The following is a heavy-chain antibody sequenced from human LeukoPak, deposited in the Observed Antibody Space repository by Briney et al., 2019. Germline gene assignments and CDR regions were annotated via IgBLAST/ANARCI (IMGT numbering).Heavy chain of an antibody. V-gene: IGHV1-69*13. CDR3: ARDEQDSSSWYARWFDP. CDR2: IIPIFNTA. J-gene: IGHJ5*02. D-gene: IGHD6-13*01. CDR1: GGTFSSYT. Sequence: LVKVSCKASGGTFSSYTISWVRQAPGQGLEWMGGIIPIFNTAHYAQTFQGRVTITADESTSTAYMELNSLRSEDTAVYYCARDEQDSSSWYARWFDPWGQGTLVTVS.